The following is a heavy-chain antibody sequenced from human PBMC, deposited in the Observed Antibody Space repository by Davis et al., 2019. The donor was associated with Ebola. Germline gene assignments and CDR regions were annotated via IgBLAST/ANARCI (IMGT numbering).Heavy chain of an antibody. CDR1: GDTLTNYY. V-gene: IGHV1-46*01. D-gene: IGHD4-11*01. Sequence: ASVKVSCKASGDTLTNYYIHWVRQAPGQGLEWVGTINPSGGGTSYAQKLQGRLTMTGDTSTSTVHMELSSLRSEDTAVYYCARSLSTGPSPLYCGMDVWGQGTTVTVSS. CDR3: ARSLSTGPSPLYCGMDV. J-gene: IGHJ6*02. CDR2: INPSGGGT.